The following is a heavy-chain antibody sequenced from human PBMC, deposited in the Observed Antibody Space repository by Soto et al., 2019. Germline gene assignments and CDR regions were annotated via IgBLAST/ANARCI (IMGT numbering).Heavy chain of an antibody. CDR2: VYNSGTT. J-gene: IGHJ5*02. CDR3: KKSRLDWLYPFDL. V-gene: IGHV4-39*03. D-gene: IGHD3-9*01. CDR1: GGSISGSSHY. Sequence: SETLSLTCTVAGGSISGSSHYWGWIRQPPGKGLEWIGNVYNSGTTYHNPSLKRRVSISVDTSKNQFSLKLLAVTAADTAVYYCKKSRLDWLYPFDLWGHGTLVTVSS.